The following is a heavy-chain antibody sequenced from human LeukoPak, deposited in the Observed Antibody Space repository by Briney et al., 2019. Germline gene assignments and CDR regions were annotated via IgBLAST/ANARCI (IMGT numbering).Heavy chain of an antibody. V-gene: IGHV4-59*01. Sequence: SETLSLTCTVSGSSISNYYCSWIRQPPGKGLEWIGYIHYTGSTNYNPSLKSRVTISVDTSKNQFSLKLRSVTAADTAVYYCARDWAGYSSGWYGNWFDPWGQGTLVTVSS. D-gene: IGHD6-19*01. CDR2: IHYTGST. CDR1: GSSISNYY. J-gene: IGHJ5*02. CDR3: ARDWAGYSSGWYGNWFDP.